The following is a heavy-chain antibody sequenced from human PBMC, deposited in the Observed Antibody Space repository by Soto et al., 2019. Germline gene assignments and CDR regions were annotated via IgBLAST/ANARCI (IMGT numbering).Heavy chain of an antibody. Sequence: ASVKVSCKASGYTFTNFGISWVRQAPGQGLEWMGWISAYNGNTNYAQNLQGRVTMTTDTSTNTAYMELRSLRSDDTAVYYCARAYYYDSSGYYPVDNWGQGTLVTVSS. J-gene: IGHJ4*02. D-gene: IGHD3-22*01. CDR3: ARAYYYDSSGYYPVDN. V-gene: IGHV1-18*01. CDR2: ISAYNGNT. CDR1: GYTFTNFG.